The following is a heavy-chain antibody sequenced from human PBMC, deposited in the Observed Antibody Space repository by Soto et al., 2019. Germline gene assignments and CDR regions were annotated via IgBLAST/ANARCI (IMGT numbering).Heavy chain of an antibody. Sequence: GGSLRLSCAASGFTFDDYAMHWVRQAPGKGLEWVSGISWNSGSIGYADSVKGRFTISRDNAKNSLYLQMNSLRAEDTALYYCAKDLNPFVVVPAANDDAFDIWGQGTMVTVSS. CDR1: GFTFDDYA. CDR3: AKDLNPFVVVPAANDDAFDI. CDR2: ISWNSGSI. J-gene: IGHJ3*02. D-gene: IGHD2-2*01. V-gene: IGHV3-9*01.